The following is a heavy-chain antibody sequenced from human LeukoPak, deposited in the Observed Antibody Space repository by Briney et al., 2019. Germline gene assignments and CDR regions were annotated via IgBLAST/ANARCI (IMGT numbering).Heavy chain of an antibody. J-gene: IGHJ6*02. CDR1: GYTFTGYY. Sequence: ASVKVSCKASGYTFTGYYMHWVRQAPGQGLEWMGWINPNSGGTNYAQKFQGRVTMTRDTSISTAYMELSRLRSDDTAVCYCARSYPGYYYGMDVWGQGTTVTVSS. D-gene: IGHD2-2*01. V-gene: IGHV1-2*02. CDR3: ARSYPGYYYGMDV. CDR2: INPNSGGT.